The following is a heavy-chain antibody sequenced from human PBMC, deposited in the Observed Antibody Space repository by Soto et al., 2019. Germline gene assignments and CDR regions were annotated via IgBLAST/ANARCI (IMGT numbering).Heavy chain of an antibody. J-gene: IGHJ5*02. D-gene: IGHD3-10*01. CDR2: IYYSGNT. CDR1: GGSISSSSYY. V-gene: IGHV4-39*01. CDR3: ASRIYFGELWWFDP. Sequence: PSETLSLTCAVSGGSISSSSYYWGWIRQPPGKGLEWIGSIYYSGNTYYNPSLKSRLTISVDTSKNQFSLKLSSVTAADTAVYYCASRIYFGELWWFDPWGQGTLVTVSS.